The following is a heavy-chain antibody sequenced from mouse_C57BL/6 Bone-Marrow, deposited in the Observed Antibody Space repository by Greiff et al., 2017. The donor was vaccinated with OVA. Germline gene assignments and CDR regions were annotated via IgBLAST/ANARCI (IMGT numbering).Heavy chain of an antibody. CDR3: ARLLGYYYAMDY. Sequence: EVQRVESGGGLVQPGGSLKLSCAASGFTFSDYGMAWVRQAPRKGPEWVAFISNLAYSIYYADTVTGRFTISRENAKNTLYLEMSSLRSEDTAMYYCARLLGYYYAMDYWGQGTSVTVSS. V-gene: IGHV5-15*01. J-gene: IGHJ4*01. CDR1: GFTFSDYG. CDR2: ISNLAYSI. D-gene: IGHD4-1*01.